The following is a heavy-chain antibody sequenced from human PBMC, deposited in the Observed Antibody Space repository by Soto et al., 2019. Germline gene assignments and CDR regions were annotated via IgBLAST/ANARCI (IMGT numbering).Heavy chain of an antibody. CDR3: AILSSYIHSGGNYNRHGAFDI. D-gene: IGHD2-21*01. CDR1: GYRFSTYW. V-gene: IGHV5-51*01. CDR2: IFPGDSDT. J-gene: IGHJ3*02. Sequence: PGESLKISCKGSGYRFSTYWIGWVRQMSGKGLEWMGIIFPGDSDTRYSPSFQGQVTISVDKSISTAYLQWSSLKASDTATYYCAILSSYIHSGGNYNRHGAFDIWGQGAMVTVSS.